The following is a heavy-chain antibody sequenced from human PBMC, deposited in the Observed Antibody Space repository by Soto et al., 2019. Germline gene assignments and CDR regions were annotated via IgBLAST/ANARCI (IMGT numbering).Heavy chain of an antibody. CDR3: VRDGTKTLRDWFDP. D-gene: IGHD1-1*01. J-gene: IGHJ5*02. CDR1: GASISGFY. Sequence: SETLSLTCTVSGASISGFYWSWIRKSAGKGLGWIGRIYATGTTDYNPSLKSRVMMSVDTSKKQFSLKLRSVTAADTAVYYCVRDGTKTLRDWFDPWGQGISVTVSS. CDR2: IYATGTT. V-gene: IGHV4-4*07.